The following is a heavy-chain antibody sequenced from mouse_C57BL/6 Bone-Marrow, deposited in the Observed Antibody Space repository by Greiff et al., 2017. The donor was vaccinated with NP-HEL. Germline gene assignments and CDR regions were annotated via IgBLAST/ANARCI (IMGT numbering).Heavy chain of an antibody. CDR3: ARGGMGTTPTTFGY. CDR2: ILPGSGST. CDR1: GYTFTGYW. D-gene: IGHD2-2*01. J-gene: IGHJ2*01. Sequence: QVQLKESGAELMKPGASVKLSCKATGYTFTGYWIEWVKQRPGHGLEWIGEILPGSGSTNYNEKFKGKATFTADTSSNSAYMQLSSLTAEDSAVYYCARGGMGTTPTTFGYWGKGTTLTVST. V-gene: IGHV1-9*01.